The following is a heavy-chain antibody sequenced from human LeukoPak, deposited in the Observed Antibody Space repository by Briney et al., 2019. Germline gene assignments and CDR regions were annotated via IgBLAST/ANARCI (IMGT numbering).Heavy chain of an antibody. J-gene: IGHJ4*02. D-gene: IGHD6-19*01. CDR3: GRPFSSGWYPYSIGGLWFDY. CDR1: GGSISSYY. CDR2: IYYTGST. V-gene: IGHV4-59*01. Sequence: SETLSLTCTVSGGSISSYYWSWIRQPPGKGLEWIGYIYYTGSTKYNPSLKSRVTISVDTSKNQFSLKLSSVTAADTAVYYCGRPFSSGWYPYSIGGLWFDYWGQGTLVTVSS.